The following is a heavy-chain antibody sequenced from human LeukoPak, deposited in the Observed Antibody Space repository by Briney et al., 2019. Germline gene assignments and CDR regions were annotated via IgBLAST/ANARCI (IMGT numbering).Heavy chain of an antibody. J-gene: IGHJ6*04. V-gene: IGHV3-48*03. CDR3: AELGITMIGGV. CDR1: GFTFSSYE. CDR2: ISSSGSTK. Sequence: GGSLRLSCAASGFTFSSYEMNWVRQAPGKGLEWVSYISSSGSTKYYADSVKARFTISRDNAKNTLYLQMNSLRAEDTAVYYCAELGITMIGGVWGKGTTVTISS. D-gene: IGHD3-10*02.